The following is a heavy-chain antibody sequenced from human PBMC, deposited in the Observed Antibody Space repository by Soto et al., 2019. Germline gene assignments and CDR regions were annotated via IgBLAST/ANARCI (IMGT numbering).Heavy chain of an antibody. J-gene: IGHJ4*02. V-gene: IGHV4-34*01. Sequence: SETLSLTCAVYGGSFSGYYWSWIRQPPGKGLEWIGEINHSGSTNYNPSLKSRVTISVDTSKNQFSLKLSSVTAADTAVYYCARGRGYGDYVYHFDYWGQGTLVTVSS. D-gene: IGHD4-17*01. CDR2: INHSGST. CDR3: ARGRGYGDYVYHFDY. CDR1: GGSFSGYY.